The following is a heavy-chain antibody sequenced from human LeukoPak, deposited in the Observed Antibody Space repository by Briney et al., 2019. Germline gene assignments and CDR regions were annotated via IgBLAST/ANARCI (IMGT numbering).Heavy chain of an antibody. Sequence: GRSLRPSCAASGFTFSSYSMNSVRQAAGNWLECDSSISSSSSYIYYADSVKGRFTISRDNAKNSLYMQMNSLRAEDTAVYYCVRDSTVTAFDYWGQGNLVTVSS. CDR1: GFTFSSYS. J-gene: IGHJ4*02. CDR3: VRDSTVTAFDY. D-gene: IGHD4-17*01. CDR2: ISSSSSYI. V-gene: IGHV3-21*01.